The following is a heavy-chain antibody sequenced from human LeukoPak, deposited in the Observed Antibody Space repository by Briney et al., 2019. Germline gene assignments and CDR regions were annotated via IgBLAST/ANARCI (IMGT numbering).Heavy chain of an antibody. J-gene: IGHJ4*02. CDR3: AREGLAAASDY. V-gene: IGHV1-2*02. CDR2: INPNSGGT. D-gene: IGHD6-13*01. CDR1: GYSFADYY. Sequence: GASVKVSCKASGYSFADYYMHWVRQAPGQGLEWMGWINPNSGGTNYAQKFQGRVTMTRDTSISTAYMELSRLRSDDTAVYYCAREGLAAASDYWGQGTLVTVSS.